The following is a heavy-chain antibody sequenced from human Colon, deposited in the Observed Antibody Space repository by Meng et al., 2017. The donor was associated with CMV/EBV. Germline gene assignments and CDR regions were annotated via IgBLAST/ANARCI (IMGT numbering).Heavy chain of an antibody. CDR2: ISASGYYT. Sequence: CAASGFLFRTYAMHWVRRAPGKGLEWVSVISASGYYTFYAESVKGRFTIGRDISKNTVYLQTNSLRAEDTAVYFCAKAPTRRYYFDSWGQGSLVTVSS. CDR1: GFLFRTYA. D-gene: IGHD5-24*01. CDR3: AKAPTRRYYFDS. V-gene: IGHV3-23*01. J-gene: IGHJ4*02.